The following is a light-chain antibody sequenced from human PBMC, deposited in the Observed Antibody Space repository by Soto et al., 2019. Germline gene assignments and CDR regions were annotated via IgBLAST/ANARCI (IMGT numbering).Light chain of an antibody. CDR2: DVS. CDR1: SGDVGGYNS. V-gene: IGLV2-11*01. CDR3: CSYAGTYTWV. Sequence: QSALTQPRSVSGSPGQSVTISCTGTSGDVGGYNSVSWYQQYPGKAPKLMIYDVSKRPSGVPDRFSGSKSGNAASLTISGLQAEDEADYYCCSYAGTYTWVFGGGTKLTVL. J-gene: IGLJ3*02.